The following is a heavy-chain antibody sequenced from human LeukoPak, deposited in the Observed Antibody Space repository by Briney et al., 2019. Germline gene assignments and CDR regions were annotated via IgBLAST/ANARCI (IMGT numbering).Heavy chain of an antibody. J-gene: IGHJ4*02. CDR3: AREIVATILRGSPQIDY. CDR1: GFSLSTSGMC. D-gene: IGHD5-12*01. CDR2: IDWDDDK. V-gene: IGHV2-70*11. Sequence: ESGPALVKPTQTLTLTCTFSGFSLSTSGMCVSWIRQPPGKALEWLARIDWDDDKYYSTSLKTRLTISKDTSKNQVVLTMTNMDPVDTATYYCAREIVATILRGSPQIDYWGQGTLVTVSS.